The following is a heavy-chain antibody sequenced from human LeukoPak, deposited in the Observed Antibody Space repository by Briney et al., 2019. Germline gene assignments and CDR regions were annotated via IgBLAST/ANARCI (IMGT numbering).Heavy chain of an antibody. J-gene: IGHJ6*04. CDR3: ASPSRDIAVAGKGYYYGMDV. Sequence: GGSLRLSCAASGFTVSSNYMSWVRQAPGKGLEWVSVIYSGGSTYYADSVKGRFTISRDNSKNTLYLQMNSPRAEDTAVYYCASPSRDIAVAGKGYYYGMDVWGKGTTVTVSS. V-gene: IGHV3-53*01. CDR1: GFTVSSNY. D-gene: IGHD6-19*01. CDR2: IYSGGST.